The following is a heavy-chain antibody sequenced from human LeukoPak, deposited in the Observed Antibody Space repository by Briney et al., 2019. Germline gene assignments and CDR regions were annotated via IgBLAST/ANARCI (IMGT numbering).Heavy chain of an antibody. CDR3: ARDQEGQIGTWAEMDRFDY. D-gene: IGHD1-26*01. CDR1: GLTLGSYE. CDR2: ISRSGNTK. V-gene: IGHV3-48*03. J-gene: IGHJ4*02. Sequence: GGSLRLSCAASGLTLGSYEMNWVRQAPGKGLEWISYISRSGNTKYYADSVKGRFTISRDNAKNSLYLQMNSLRDEDTAVYYCARDQEGQIGTWAEMDRFDYWGQGTLVTVSS.